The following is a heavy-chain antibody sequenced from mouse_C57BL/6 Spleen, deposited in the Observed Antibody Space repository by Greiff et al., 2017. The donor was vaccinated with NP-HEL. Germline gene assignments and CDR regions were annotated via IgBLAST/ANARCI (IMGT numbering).Heavy chain of an antibody. CDR1: GFSLTSYG. Sequence: QVQLKESGPGLVAPSQSLSITCTVSGFSLTSYGVHWVRQPPGKGLEWLVVIWSDGSTTYNSAPKSRLSISKDNSKSQVFLKMNSLQTDDTAMYYCARHGGRGLYAMDYWGQGTSVTVSS. J-gene: IGHJ4*01. D-gene: IGHD3-1*01. CDR3: ARHGGRGLYAMDY. CDR2: IWSDGST. V-gene: IGHV2-6-1*01.